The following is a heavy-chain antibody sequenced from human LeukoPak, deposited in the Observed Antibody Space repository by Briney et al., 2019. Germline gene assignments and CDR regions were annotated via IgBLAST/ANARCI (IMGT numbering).Heavy chain of an antibody. CDR2: ISGTGGTT. J-gene: IGHJ2*01. CDR1: GFTFSSYA. V-gene: IGHV3-23*01. CDR3: AKEVIRYWYFDP. D-gene: IGHD2-21*01. Sequence: GGSLRLSCAASGFTFSSYAMSWVRQAPGKGLEWVSVISGTGGTTYYADSVKGRFTISRDNSKNTLYLQMNSLRAEDTAVYYCAKEVIRYWYFDPWGRGTLVTVSS.